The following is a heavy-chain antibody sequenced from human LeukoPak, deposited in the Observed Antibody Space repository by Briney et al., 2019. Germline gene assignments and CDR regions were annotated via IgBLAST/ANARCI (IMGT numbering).Heavy chain of an antibody. CDR2: ISSSSSYI. D-gene: IGHD3-3*01. Sequence: TGGSLRLSCAASGFTFSSYGMNWVRQAPGKGLEWVSSISSSSSYIYYADSVKGRFTISRDNAKNSLYLQMNSLRAEDTAVYYCARDETIFGVVIQEYWGQGTLVTVSS. J-gene: IGHJ4*02. CDR3: ARDETIFGVVIQEY. V-gene: IGHV3-21*01. CDR1: GFTFSSYG.